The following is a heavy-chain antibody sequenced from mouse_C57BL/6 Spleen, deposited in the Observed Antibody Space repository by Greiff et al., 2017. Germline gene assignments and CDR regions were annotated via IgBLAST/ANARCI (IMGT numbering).Heavy chain of an antibody. Sequence: EVQLVESGGGLVKPGGSLKLSCAASGFTFSSYAMSWVRQTPEKRLEWVATISDGGSYTYYPDNVKGRFTISRDNAKNNLYLQMSHLKSEDTAMYYCARDQWLRPEYYFDYWGQGTTLTVSS. CDR2: ISDGGSYT. CDR1: GFTFSSYA. CDR3: ARDQWLRPEYYFDY. V-gene: IGHV5-4*01. D-gene: IGHD2-2*01. J-gene: IGHJ2*01.